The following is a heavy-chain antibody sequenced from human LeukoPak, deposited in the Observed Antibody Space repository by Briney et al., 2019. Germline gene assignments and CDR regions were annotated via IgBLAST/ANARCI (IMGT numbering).Heavy chain of an antibody. V-gene: IGHV1-2*02. CDR1: GYTFTDYY. J-gene: IGHJ4*02. D-gene: IGHD2-2*01. CDR3: ARANFLYRSSSTCLFDY. CDR2: ISPNDGDT. Sequence: ASVKVSCKASGYTFTDYYMHWVRQAPGQGFEWMGWISPNDGDTNYAQKFQGRVTMTRDTSISTAHMEVSRLRSDDTAVYYCARANFLYRSSSTCLFDYWGQGTLVTVSS.